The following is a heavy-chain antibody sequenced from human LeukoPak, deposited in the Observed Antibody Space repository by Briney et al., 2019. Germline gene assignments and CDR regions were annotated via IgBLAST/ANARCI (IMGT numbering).Heavy chain of an antibody. V-gene: IGHV4-39*02. CDR3: ARDDILTGSFDF. D-gene: IGHD3-9*01. CDR1: GGSISSTGYY. Sequence: SETLSLTCTVSGGSISSTGYYWDWIRHPPVKGLEWIGNIYYSGINYYNPSLRSRVTISVDTSKNQFSLKVSSVTAADAAVYYCARDDILTGSFDFWGQGTLVTVSS. CDR2: IYYSGIN. J-gene: IGHJ4*02.